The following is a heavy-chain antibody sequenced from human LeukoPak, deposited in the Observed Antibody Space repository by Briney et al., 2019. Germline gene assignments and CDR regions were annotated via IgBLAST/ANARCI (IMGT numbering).Heavy chain of an antibody. J-gene: IGHJ4*02. Sequence: GASLQISCKGSGSSFTSYWISWVRPLPGKGLEWMGRIDPSDSYTNYSPSFQGHVTISADKSISTAYLQWSGLKASDTAMYYCARQSWFGEFENWGQGTLVTVSS. D-gene: IGHD3-10*01. CDR1: GSSFTSYW. V-gene: IGHV5-10-1*01. CDR2: IDPSDSYT. CDR3: ARQSWFGEFEN.